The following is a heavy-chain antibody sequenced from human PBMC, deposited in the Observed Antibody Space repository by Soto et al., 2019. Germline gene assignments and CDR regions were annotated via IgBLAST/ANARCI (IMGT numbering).Heavy chain of an antibody. CDR1: GYTFTSYG. J-gene: IGHJ6*02. Sequence: QVQLVQSGADVKKPVASVKVSCKASGYTFTSYGINWVRQAPGQGLEWMGWISAYNGNTNYAQNLQGRVTMTTDTSTTTAYMELRSLRSDDTAVYYCARDRVRYPREGVDVWGQGTTVTVSS. CDR2: ISAYNGNT. CDR3: ARDRVRYPREGVDV. V-gene: IGHV1-18*01. D-gene: IGHD3-9*01.